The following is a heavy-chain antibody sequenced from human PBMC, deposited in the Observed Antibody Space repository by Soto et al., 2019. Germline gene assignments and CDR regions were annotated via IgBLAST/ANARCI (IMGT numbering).Heavy chain of an antibody. D-gene: IGHD6-19*01. V-gene: IGHV3-15*07. CDR2: IRTKTNGGTT. Sequence: EVQLVESGGGLVKPGGSLRLSCAASGFTFSNAWMIWVRQAPGKGLEWVGRIRTKTNGGTTDYAAPVKGRFTISRDDSKNTLYLQMNSLKTEDTAVYYCATTYSLVRAVAGTGDYWGQGTLVTVSS. CDR1: GFTFSNAW. J-gene: IGHJ4*02. CDR3: ATTYSLVRAVAGTGDY.